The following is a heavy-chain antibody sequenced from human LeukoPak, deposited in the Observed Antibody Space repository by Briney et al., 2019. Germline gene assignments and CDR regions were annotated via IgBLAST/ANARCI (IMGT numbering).Heavy chain of an antibody. CDR1: GDSVSSNNAA. V-gene: IGHV6-1*01. Sequence: SQTLSLTCAISGDSVSSNNAAWNWIRQSPSRGLEWLGRTYYRSKWYNDYAVSVKSRITINPDTSKNQFSLQLNSATPEDTAVYYCARVKENYDSSGYYHNWFDPWGQGTLVTVSS. J-gene: IGHJ5*02. D-gene: IGHD3-22*01. CDR2: TYYRSKWYN. CDR3: ARVKENYDSSGYYHNWFDP.